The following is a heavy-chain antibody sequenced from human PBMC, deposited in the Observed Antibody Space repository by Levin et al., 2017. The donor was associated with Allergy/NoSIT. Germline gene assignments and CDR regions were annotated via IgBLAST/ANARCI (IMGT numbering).Heavy chain of an antibody. CDR1: GFSFSTFA. Sequence: GESLKISCAASGFSFSTFAMNWVRQAPGKGLEWVALISFDGSNKYYGDSVKGRFTISRDNSKNTVYVQINSLRAEDTAVYYCAKDQQPFAHYYDMDVWGHGTTVTVSS. CDR2: ISFDGSNK. CDR3: AKDQQPFAHYYDMDV. J-gene: IGHJ6*02. D-gene: IGHD6-13*01. V-gene: IGHV3-30*18.